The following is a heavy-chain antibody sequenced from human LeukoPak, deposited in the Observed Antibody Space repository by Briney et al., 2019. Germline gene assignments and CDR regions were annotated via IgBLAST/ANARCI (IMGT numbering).Heavy chain of an antibody. CDR3: ARDYDYGDYPGY. J-gene: IGHJ4*02. Sequence: GRSLTLSFAASGLTVSNNDMRWVRQPPGNGLGWVSVIYSGGSTYYAASVKGRFTISRDNAKNCLYLQMNSLRAEDTALYYCARDYDYGDYPGYWGQGALVTVSS. V-gene: IGHV3-53*01. CDR1: GLTVSNND. CDR2: IYSGGST. D-gene: IGHD4-17*01.